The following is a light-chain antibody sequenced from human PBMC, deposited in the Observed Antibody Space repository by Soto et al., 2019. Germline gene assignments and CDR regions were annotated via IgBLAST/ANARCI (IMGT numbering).Light chain of an antibody. CDR2: GAS. CDR3: QQYGSTGT. CDR1: QSVSSSY. Sequence: EIVLTQSPGTLSLSPGERATLSCRASQSVSSSYLAWYQQKPGQAPRLLIDGASSRATGIPDRFSGSGSGTDVTLTIIRLEPEDFAVYYCQQYGSTGTFGQGTKVDIK. J-gene: IGKJ1*01. V-gene: IGKV3-20*01.